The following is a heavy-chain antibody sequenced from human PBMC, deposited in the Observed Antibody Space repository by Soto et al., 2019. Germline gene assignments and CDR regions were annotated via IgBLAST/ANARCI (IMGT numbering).Heavy chain of an antibody. CDR2: ISTSNGTT. V-gene: IGHV1-18*04. Sequence: QVLLVQSGGEVKKPGASVKVSCKTSGYTFIDYGINWVRQAPGQGLEWMGWISTSNGTTDYALKLQGRLSMTTDTSTITAYLELRSLTSDDTAVYYCARDPTYYYDDDGYCEAFDIWGQGTMVTVSS. CDR3: ARDPTYYYDDDGYCEAFDI. CDR1: GYTFIDYG. J-gene: IGHJ3*02. D-gene: IGHD3-22*01.